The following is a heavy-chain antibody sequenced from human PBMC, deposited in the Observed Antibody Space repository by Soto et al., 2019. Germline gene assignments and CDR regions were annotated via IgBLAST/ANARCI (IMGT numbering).Heavy chain of an antibody. V-gene: IGHV4-59*01. D-gene: IGHD5-18*01. CDR3: AREWAGLLGWFEP. CDR1: GGSISSYY. Sequence: PSETLSLTCTVSGGSISSYYWIWLRQPPGKGLEWIGYIYYSGSTNYNPSLKSRVTISVDTSKNQFSLKLSSVTAADMAVYYWAREWAGLLGWFEPWGQGTLVTVSP. J-gene: IGHJ5*02. CDR2: IYYSGST.